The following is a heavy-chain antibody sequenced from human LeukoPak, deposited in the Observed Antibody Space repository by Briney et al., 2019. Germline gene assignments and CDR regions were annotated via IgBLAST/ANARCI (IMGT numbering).Heavy chain of an antibody. Sequence: GSLRLSCVVSGFHFSEYRMNWVRPAPGKGLEWVANIKQDGSEEYYVDSVKGRFTISRDNAKNSLYLQMNSLRADDTALYYCARGFYNPYWGQGTLVTVSS. CDR2: IKQDGSEE. CDR1: GFHFSEYR. J-gene: IGHJ4*02. V-gene: IGHV3-7*01. CDR3: ARGFYNPY. D-gene: IGHD1-14*01.